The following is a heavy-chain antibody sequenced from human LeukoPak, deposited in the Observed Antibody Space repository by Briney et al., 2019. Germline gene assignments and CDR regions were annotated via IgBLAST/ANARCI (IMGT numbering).Heavy chain of an antibody. CDR2: IGTAGDT. CDR3: AGAGSETQWRAFDF. Sequence: GGSLRLSCAASGFTFSRYDMHWVRQATGKGLEWVSGIGTAGDTYYAGSVKGRFTISREDAKNSLYLQMNSLTAGDTAVYYCAGAGSETQWRAFDFWGQGALVTVSS. D-gene: IGHD6-19*01. CDR1: GFTFSRYD. V-gene: IGHV3-13*01. J-gene: IGHJ4*02.